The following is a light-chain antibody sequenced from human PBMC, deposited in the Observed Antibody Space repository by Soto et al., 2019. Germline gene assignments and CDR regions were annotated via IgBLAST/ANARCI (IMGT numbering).Light chain of an antibody. V-gene: IGKV1-5*01. CDR3: QQYNTYSYT. Sequence: DIQMTQSPSTLSTSVGDRVTITCRASQSISGWLAWYQQKPGKAPKLLIYDASTLESGVPSRFSGSGSGTEFTLSISSLQPDDFATYYCQQYNTYSYTFGQGTKVEIK. J-gene: IGKJ2*01. CDR1: QSISGW. CDR2: DAS.